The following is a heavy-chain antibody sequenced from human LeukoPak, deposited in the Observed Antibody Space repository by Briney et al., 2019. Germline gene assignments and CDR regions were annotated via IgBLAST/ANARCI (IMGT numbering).Heavy chain of an antibody. CDR2: INRSGST. CDR1: GGSFSGYY. J-gene: IGHJ2*01. V-gene: IGHV4-34*01. CDR3: ARHRRWFGGSYLDL. Sequence: NPSETLSLTCTVYGGSFSGYYWSWIRQPPGKGLEWIGEINRSGSTDYNPSLKSRVTISVDTSKNQFSLKLSSVPAADTAVYYCARHRRWFGGSYLDLWGRGTLVTVSS. D-gene: IGHD3-10*01.